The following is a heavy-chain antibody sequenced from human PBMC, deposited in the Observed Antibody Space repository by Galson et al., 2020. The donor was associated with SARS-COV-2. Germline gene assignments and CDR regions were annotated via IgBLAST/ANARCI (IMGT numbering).Heavy chain of an antibody. J-gene: IGHJ4*02. CDR1: GFTFDDYA. D-gene: IGHD6-19*01. Sequence: GGSLRLSCAASGFTFDDYAMHWVRQAPGKGLEWVSTITWNSGNIDYTDSVKGRFTISRDNAKKSLYLQMKSLRAEDTAMYYCEKGPNSYSSAWYGIDYWGQGTLVTVSS. CDR3: EKGPNSYSSAWYGIDY. V-gene: IGHV3-9*01. CDR2: ITWNSGNI.